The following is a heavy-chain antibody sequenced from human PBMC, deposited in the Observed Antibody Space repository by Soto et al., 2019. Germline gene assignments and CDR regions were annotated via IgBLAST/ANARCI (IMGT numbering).Heavy chain of an antibody. CDR3: ASESRSSSSDYYYYSMDV. Sequence: GGSLRLSCAASGFTFSSYGMHWVRQAPGKGLEWVAVIWYDGSNKYYADSVKGRFTISRDNSKNTLYLQMNSLRAEDTAVYYCASESRSSSSDYYYYSMDVWGKGTTVTVSS. D-gene: IGHD6-6*01. J-gene: IGHJ6*03. CDR2: IWYDGSNK. V-gene: IGHV3-33*01. CDR1: GFTFSSYG.